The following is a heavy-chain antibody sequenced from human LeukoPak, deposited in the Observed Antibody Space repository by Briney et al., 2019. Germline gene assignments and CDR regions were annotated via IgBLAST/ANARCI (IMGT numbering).Heavy chain of an antibody. CDR2: ISDSGGST. V-gene: IGHV3-23*01. D-gene: IGHD6-19*01. Sequence: GGSLRLSCEASGFXFSSYALSWVRQAPGKGLECVSAISDSGGSTYSADSLKGRFTISRDNSKNTLYLQINSLRTDDTAVFYCARGGLGSAFDNWGQGTLVTVSS. CDR3: ARGGLGSAFDN. J-gene: IGHJ4*02. CDR1: GFXFSSYA.